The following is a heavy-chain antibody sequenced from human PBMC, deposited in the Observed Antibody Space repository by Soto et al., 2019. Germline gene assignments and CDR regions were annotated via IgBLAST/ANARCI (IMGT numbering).Heavy chain of an antibody. CDR2: FDPEDGET. V-gene: IGHV1-24*01. D-gene: IGHD3-3*01. Sequence: GASVKVSCKVSGYTLTELSMHWVRQAPGKGLEWMGGFDPEDGETIYAQKFQGRVTMTEDTSTDTAYMELSSLRSEDTAVYYCAPCLVYDFWSGSSRWFDPWGQGTLVTVSS. J-gene: IGHJ5*02. CDR3: APCLVYDFWSGSSRWFDP. CDR1: GYTLTELS.